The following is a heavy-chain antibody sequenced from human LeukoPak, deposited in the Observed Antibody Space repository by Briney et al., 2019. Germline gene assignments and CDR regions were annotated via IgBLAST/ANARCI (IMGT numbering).Heavy chain of an antibody. J-gene: IGHJ4*02. CDR3: AKAAAGIFDY. D-gene: IGHD6-13*01. Sequence: GGSLRLSCAASGFTFSNYAMNWVRQAPGKGLEWVSTISGSGGSTYYADSVKGRFTISRDNSKNTLYLQMNSLRAEDTAVYYCAKAAAGIFDYWGQGTLVTVSS. V-gene: IGHV3-23*01. CDR1: GFTFSNYA. CDR2: ISGSGGST.